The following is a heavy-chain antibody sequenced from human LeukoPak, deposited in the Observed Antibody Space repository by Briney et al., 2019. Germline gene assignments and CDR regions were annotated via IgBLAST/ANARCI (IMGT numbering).Heavy chain of an antibody. D-gene: IGHD4/OR15-4a*01. V-gene: IGHV4-4*02. Sequence: GSLRLSCAASGFTFSSYWMHWVRQAPGKGLEWIGYIYHSGSTYYNPSLKSRVTISVDRSKNQFSLKLSSVTAADTAVYYCASNGVNYAGKGVAFDIWGQGTLVTVSS. CDR1: GFTFSSYW. CDR3: ASNGVNYAGKGVAFDI. J-gene: IGHJ3*02. CDR2: IYHSGST.